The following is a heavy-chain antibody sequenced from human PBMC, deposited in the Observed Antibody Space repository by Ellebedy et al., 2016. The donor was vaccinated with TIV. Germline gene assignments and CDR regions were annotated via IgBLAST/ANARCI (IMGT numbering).Heavy chain of an antibody. D-gene: IGHD3-10*01. CDR2: ISPSSSSL. Sequence: GESLKISCAASGFTFSAHYMSWIRQAPGKGLEWLSFISPSSSSLYYADSVKGRFTISRDNAKNSLYLEMNSLRAEDTALYYCARRGLEDGSGSYPLDYWGQGTLVTVSS. CDR1: GFTFSAHY. CDR3: ARRGLEDGSGSYPLDY. J-gene: IGHJ4*02. V-gene: IGHV3-11*04.